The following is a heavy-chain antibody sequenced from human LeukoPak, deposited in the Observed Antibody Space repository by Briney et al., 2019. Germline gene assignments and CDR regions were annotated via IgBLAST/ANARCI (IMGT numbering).Heavy chain of an antibody. CDR2: ISGSGGST. V-gene: IGHV3-23*01. J-gene: IGHJ2*01. D-gene: IGHD3-9*01. Sequence: PGGSLRLSCAASGFTFSSYGMSWVRQAPGKGLEWVSAISGSGGSTYYADSVKGRFTISRDNSKNTLYLQMNSLRAEDTAVYYCAKGNYDTAPVRLWYFDLWGRGTLVTVSS. CDR3: AKGNYDTAPVRLWYFDL. CDR1: GFTFSSYG.